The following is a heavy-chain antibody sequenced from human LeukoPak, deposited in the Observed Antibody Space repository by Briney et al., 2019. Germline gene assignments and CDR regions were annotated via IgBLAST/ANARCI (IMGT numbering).Heavy chain of an antibody. Sequence: GGSLRLSCAASGFTFSSYWMGRVRQAPGKGLEWVSAISGSGGSTYYADSVKGRFTISRDNSKNTVYLQMNSLRAEDTALYYCAKSMVPTGKPVDDTWGQGTLVTVSS. CDR3: AKSMVPTGKPVDDT. CDR2: ISGSGGST. J-gene: IGHJ5*02. D-gene: IGHD4/OR15-4a*01. CDR1: GFTFSSYW. V-gene: IGHV3-23*01.